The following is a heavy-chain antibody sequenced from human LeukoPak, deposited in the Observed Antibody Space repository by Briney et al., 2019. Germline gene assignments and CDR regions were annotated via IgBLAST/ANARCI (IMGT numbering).Heavy chain of an antibody. Sequence: PSETLSLTCTVSGYSISSGYYWGWIRQPPGKGLEWIGSIYHSGSTYYNPSLKSRVTISVDTSKNQFSLKLSSVTAADTAVYYCARATSDWPHYYSDYWGQGTLVTVSS. CDR3: ARATSDWPHYYSDY. J-gene: IGHJ4*02. D-gene: IGHD2/OR15-2a*01. CDR1: GYSISSGYY. V-gene: IGHV4-38-2*02. CDR2: IYHSGST.